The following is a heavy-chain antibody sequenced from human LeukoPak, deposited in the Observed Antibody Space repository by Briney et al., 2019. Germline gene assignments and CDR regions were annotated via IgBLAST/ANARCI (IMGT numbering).Heavy chain of an antibody. CDR2: INHSGST. CDR3: ARAFRARYYDFWSGYYSQGDDYYYYYMDV. CDR1: GYSISSGYF. V-gene: IGHV4-38-2*02. D-gene: IGHD3-3*01. J-gene: IGHJ6*03. Sequence: SETLSLTCTVSGYSISSGYFWGWIRQPPGKGLEWIGEINHSGSTNYNPSLKSRVTISVDTSKNQFSLKLSSVTAADTAVYYCARAFRARYYDFWSGYYSQGDDYYYYYMDVWGKGTTVTVSS.